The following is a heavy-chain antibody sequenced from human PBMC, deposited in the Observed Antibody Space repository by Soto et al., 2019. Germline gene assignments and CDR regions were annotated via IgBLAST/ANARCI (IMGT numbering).Heavy chain of an antibody. V-gene: IGHV3-23*04. CDR1: GFSFGGYA. CDR2: VSGGGTST. CDR3: AKGGGYYAYYSYIDV. J-gene: IGHJ6*03. Sequence: EVQLVESGGDFVQPGGSLRLSCAGYGFSFGGYAMSWVRQAPGKGLEWISGVSGGGTSTYYAGSVKGRLTISRDSSVVYLQRNSLRADDTDVYSCAKGGGYYAYYSYIDVWGRGTTVTVSS. D-gene: IGHD1-26*01.